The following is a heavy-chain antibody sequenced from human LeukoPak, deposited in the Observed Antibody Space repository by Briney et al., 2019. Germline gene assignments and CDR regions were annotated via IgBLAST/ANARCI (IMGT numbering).Heavy chain of an antibody. D-gene: IGHD3-3*01. CDR3: AKKLRFLEWLLSQQVRGSKYYFDY. Sequence: PGGSLRLSCAASGFTFSSYAMSWVRQAPGKGLEWVSAISGSGGSTYYAASVKGRFTISRDNSKNTLYLQMNSLRAEDTAVYYCAKKLRFLEWLLSQQVRGSKYYFDYWGQGTLVTVSS. J-gene: IGHJ4*02. CDR2: ISGSGGST. V-gene: IGHV3-23*01. CDR1: GFTFSSYA.